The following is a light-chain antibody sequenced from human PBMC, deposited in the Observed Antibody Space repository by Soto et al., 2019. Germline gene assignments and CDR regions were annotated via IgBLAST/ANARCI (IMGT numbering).Light chain of an antibody. CDR2: AAS. J-gene: IGKJ3*01. CDR3: HQYGSSPFT. CDR1: QSVSTNY. V-gene: IGKV3-20*01. Sequence: EIVLTQSPGTLSLSPGERATLSCRASQSVSTNYLAWYQQKPGQAPRLLIYAASSRATGIPDRFSGSGSGTDFTLTISRLEPEDFAVYFCHQYGSSPFTFGPGTKVDIK.